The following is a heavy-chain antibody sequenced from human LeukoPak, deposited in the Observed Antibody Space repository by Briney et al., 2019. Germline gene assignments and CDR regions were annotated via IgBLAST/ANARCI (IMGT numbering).Heavy chain of an antibody. CDR1: GFTVSSNY. J-gene: IGHJ4*02. CDR2: IYSGGST. V-gene: IGHV3-53*01. D-gene: IGHD6-6*01. CDR3: ARGQDSSSSFDY. Sequence: PGGSLRLSCAASGFTVSSNYMSWVRQAPGKGLEWVSVIYSGGSTYYADSVKGRFTISRDNSKNTLYLQMNSLRAEGTAVYYCARGQDSSSSFDYWGQGTLVTVSS.